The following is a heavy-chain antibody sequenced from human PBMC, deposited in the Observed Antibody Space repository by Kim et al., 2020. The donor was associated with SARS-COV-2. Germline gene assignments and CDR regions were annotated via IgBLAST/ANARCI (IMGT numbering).Heavy chain of an antibody. CDR2: IRSKAYGGTT. J-gene: IGHJ4*02. Sequence: GGSLRLSCTASGFTFGDYAMSWFRQAPGKGLEWVGFIRSKAYGGTTEYAASVKGRFTISRDDSKSIAYLQMNSLKTEDTAVYYCTRASTMIVVVLFDYWGQGTLVTVSS. CDR1: GFTFGDYA. CDR3: TRASTMIVVVLFDY. V-gene: IGHV3-49*03. D-gene: IGHD3-22*01.